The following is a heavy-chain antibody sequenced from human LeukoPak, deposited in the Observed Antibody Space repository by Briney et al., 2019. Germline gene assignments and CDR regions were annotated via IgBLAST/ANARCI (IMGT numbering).Heavy chain of an antibody. V-gene: IGHV3-7*01. CDR1: GFTFSSYW. Sequence: GGSLRLSCAASGFTFSSYWMSWVRQAPGKGLEWVANIRQDGSDKYYVDSVKGRFTISRDNAKNSLYLQMNSLRAEDTAVYYCARDVDIAVAGSVDYWGQGTLVTVSS. J-gene: IGHJ4*02. D-gene: IGHD6-19*01. CDR2: IRQDGSDK. CDR3: ARDVDIAVAGSVDY.